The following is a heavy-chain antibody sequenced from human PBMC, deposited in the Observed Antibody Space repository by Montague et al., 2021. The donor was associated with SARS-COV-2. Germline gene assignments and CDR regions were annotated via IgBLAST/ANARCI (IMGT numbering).Heavy chain of an antibody. CDR1: GGSNTGHY. CDR3: AREFRIELWQTNWYFGL. D-gene: IGHD3-16*01. CDR2: FDYSGNT. V-gene: IGHV4-59*11. J-gene: IGHJ2*01. Sequence: SETLSLTCSVLGGSNTGHYRSCIRQPSGQGLEWIGNFDYSGNTKYNPSLKSRATISVDTSKNQFALRLSSVPAADTAVYYCAREFRIELWQTNWYFGLWGRGTLVTVSS.